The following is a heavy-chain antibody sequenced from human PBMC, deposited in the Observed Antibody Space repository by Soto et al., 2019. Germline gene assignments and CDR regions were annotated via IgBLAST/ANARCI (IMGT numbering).Heavy chain of an antibody. V-gene: IGHV4-59*12. Sequence: QVQLQESGPGLVKPPETLSLTCTVSGGSTSNFYWSWIRQPPGKGLEWIGYVDYSGTANYNPSLKSRVSMSVDTSKNQLSLKVTSVTAADTAMYYCARADTAMTTPFDYWGQGTLVTVSS. CDR2: VDYSGTA. D-gene: IGHD5-18*01. CDR3: ARADTAMTTPFDY. CDR1: GGSTSNFY. J-gene: IGHJ4*02.